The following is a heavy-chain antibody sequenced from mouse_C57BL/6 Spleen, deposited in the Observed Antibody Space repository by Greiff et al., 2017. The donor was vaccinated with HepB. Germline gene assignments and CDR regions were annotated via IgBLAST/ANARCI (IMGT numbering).Heavy chain of an antibody. Sequence: QVQLQQSGAELVRPGASVTLSCKASGYTFTDYEMHWVKQTPVHGLEWIGAIDPETGGTAYNQKFKGKAIMTADKSSSTAYMELRSLTSEDSAVYYCTRRGGSPWYFDVWGTGTTVTVSS. J-gene: IGHJ1*03. D-gene: IGHD1-1*01. V-gene: IGHV1-15*01. CDR2: IDPETGGT. CDR1: GYTFTDYE. CDR3: TRRGGSPWYFDV.